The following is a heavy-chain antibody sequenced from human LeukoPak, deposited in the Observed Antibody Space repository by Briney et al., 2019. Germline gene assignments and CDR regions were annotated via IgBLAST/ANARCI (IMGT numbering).Heavy chain of an antibody. CDR2: IYYSGST. D-gene: IGHD3-9*01. CDR3: ARAYYDILTGYNWFDP. V-gene: IGHV4-31*03. Sequence: SETLPLTCTVSGGSISSGGYYWSWIRQQPGKGLEWIGYIYYSGSTYYNPSIKSRVTISVDTSKNQFSLKLSSVTAADTAVYYCARAYYDILTGYNWFDPWGQGTLVTVSS. CDR1: GGSISSGGYY. J-gene: IGHJ5*02.